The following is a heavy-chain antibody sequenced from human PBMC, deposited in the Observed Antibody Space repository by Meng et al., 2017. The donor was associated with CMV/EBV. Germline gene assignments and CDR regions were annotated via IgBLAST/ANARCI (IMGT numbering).Heavy chain of an antibody. V-gene: IGHV3-23*01. J-gene: IGHJ4*02. CDR1: GFTFSNYA. CDR2: ISSSGGTT. Sequence: ETLSLTCAASGFTFSNYAMSWVRQAPGKGLEWVSGISSSGGTTHHADSVKDRFTISRDNSINTLYLQMSGLRPDDTAVFYCAKALCSTTTCTFDYWGQGILVTVSS. D-gene: IGHD2-2*01. CDR3: AKALCSTTTCTFDY.